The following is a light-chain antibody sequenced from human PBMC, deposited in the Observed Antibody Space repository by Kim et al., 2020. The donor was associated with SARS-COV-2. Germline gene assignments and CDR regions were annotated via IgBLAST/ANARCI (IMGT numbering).Light chain of an antibody. Sequence: PGERAAPSCRASQSLARNALAWYQQRPGQSPRPLIYDASRRATGIPERFSGSGSGTDFTLTINRLESEDFAVYYCQHYGGSATFGQGTRLEIK. CDR3: QHYGGSAT. V-gene: IGKV3-20*01. J-gene: IGKJ5*01. CDR2: DAS. CDR1: QSLARNA.